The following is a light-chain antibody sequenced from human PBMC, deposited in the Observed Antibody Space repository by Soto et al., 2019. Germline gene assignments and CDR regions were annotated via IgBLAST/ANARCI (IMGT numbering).Light chain of an antibody. Sequence: DIQMTQSPSSVSASVGDRVTITCRASQDNDNWLTWYQQKPGKAPKLLIYAASTLQIGVPSRFSGSGSGTDCTFTISSLQPEDFATYYCQQGSSFPWTFGQGSKVEIK. CDR1: QDNDNW. CDR2: AAS. J-gene: IGKJ1*01. CDR3: QQGSSFPWT. V-gene: IGKV1-12*01.